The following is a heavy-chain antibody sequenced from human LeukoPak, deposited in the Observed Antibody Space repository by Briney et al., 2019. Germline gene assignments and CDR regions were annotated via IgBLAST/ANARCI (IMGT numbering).Heavy chain of an antibody. Sequence: GASVKVSCKASGYTFTAYYVHWVRQAPGQGLEWMGWINTNSGATNYAQNFQGRVTMTRDTSISTVYMELSSLRSEDTAVYYCASLQGSNWGQGTLSPSPQ. J-gene: IGHJ4*02. V-gene: IGHV1-2*02. CDR1: GYTFTAYY. CDR3: ASLQGSN. CDR2: INTNSGAT.